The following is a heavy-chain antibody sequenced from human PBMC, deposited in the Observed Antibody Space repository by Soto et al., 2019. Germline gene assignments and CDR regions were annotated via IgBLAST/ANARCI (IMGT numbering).Heavy chain of an antibody. CDR2: ISGSGTYI. V-gene: IGHV3-21*04. Sequence: EVQLVESGGGLVKPGGSLRLSCAASGFSFSSYGMNWVRQAPGKGLEWVSSISGSGTYIHYADSVKGRFTVSRDNSKNTVFLQMNSLRAEDTAVYYCAKDHGMDVWGQGATVTVSS. CDR1: GFSFSSYG. CDR3: AKDHGMDV. J-gene: IGHJ6*02.